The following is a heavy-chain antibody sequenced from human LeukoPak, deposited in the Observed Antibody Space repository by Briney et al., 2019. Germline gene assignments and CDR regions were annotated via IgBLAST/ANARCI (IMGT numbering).Heavy chain of an antibody. CDR2: ISSSSSYI. CDR3: ARDFTGIAVAGTGD. CDR1: GFTFSSYS. J-gene: IGHJ4*02. Sequence: GGSLRLSCAASGFTFSSYSMNWVRQAPGKGLEWVSSISSSSSYIYYADTVKGRFTISRDNAKNSLYLQMNSLRAEDTAVYYCARDFTGIAVAGTGDWGQGTLVTVSS. D-gene: IGHD6-19*01. V-gene: IGHV3-21*01.